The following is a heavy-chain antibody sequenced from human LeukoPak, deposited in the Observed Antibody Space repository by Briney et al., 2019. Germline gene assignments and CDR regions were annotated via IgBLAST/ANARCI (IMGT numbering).Heavy chain of an antibody. CDR1: GFTFDDYA. V-gene: IGHV3-9*01. CDR2: ISWNSGSI. J-gene: IGHJ3*02. D-gene: IGHD3-22*01. CDR3: AKAKYREYYYDSSGYYLNDAFDI. Sequence: GRSLRLSCAASGFTFDDYAMHWVRQAPGKGLEWVSGISWNSGSIGYADSVKGRFTISRDNAKNSLYLQMNSLRAEDTALYYCAKAKYREYYYDSSGYYLNDAFDIWGQGTMVTVSS.